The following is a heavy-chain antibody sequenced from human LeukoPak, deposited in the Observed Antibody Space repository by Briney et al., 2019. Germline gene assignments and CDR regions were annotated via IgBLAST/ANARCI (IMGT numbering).Heavy chain of an antibody. D-gene: IGHD1-26*01. CDR2: IRSKANSYAT. CDR1: GFTFSGSA. J-gene: IGHJ4*02. CDR3: AKDRSKGSYGDEFDH. V-gene: IGHV3-73*01. Sequence: PGGSLRLSCAASGFTFSGSAMHWVRQASGKGLEWVGRIRSKANSYATAYAASVKGRFTISRDDSKNTAYLQMNSLRTEDRAVYYCAKDRSKGSYGDEFDHWGQGTLVTVSS.